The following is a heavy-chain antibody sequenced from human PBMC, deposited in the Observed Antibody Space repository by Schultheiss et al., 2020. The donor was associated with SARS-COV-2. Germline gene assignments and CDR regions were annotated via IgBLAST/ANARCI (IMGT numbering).Heavy chain of an antibody. Sequence: SETLSLTCAVYGGSFSGYYWGWIRQPPGKGLEWIGEINHSGSTNYNPSLKSRVTISVDTSKNQFSLKLSSVTAADTAVYYCARAPAYSGSYYIDYWGQGTLVTVSS. CDR2: INHSGST. CDR1: GGSFSGYY. D-gene: IGHD1-26*01. V-gene: IGHV4-34*01. J-gene: IGHJ4*02. CDR3: ARAPAYSGSYYIDY.